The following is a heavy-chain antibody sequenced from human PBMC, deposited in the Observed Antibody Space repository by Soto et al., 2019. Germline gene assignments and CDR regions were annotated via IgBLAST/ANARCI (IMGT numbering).Heavy chain of an antibody. V-gene: IGHV4-59*01. D-gene: IGHD3-3*01. CDR2: IYYSGST. J-gene: IGHJ5*02. Sequence: KTSETLSLTCTVSGGSISSYYWSWIRQPPGKGLEWIGYIYYSGSTNYNPSLKSRVTISVDTSKNQFSLKLSSVTAADTAVYYCARDLTYYDFWSGYYTGNWFDPWGQGTLVTVSS. CDR3: ARDLTYYDFWSGYYTGNWFDP. CDR1: GGSISSYY.